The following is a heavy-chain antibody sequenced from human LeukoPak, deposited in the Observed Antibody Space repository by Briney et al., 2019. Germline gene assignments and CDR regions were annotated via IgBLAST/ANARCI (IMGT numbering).Heavy chain of an antibody. CDR2: IYTSGST. CDR3: ARNHCSGGTCRKYYFYYYGMDV. Sequence: SETLSLTCTVSGGSISSGSYYWSWIRQPAGKGLEWIGRIYTSGSTNYNPSLNSRVTMSVDTSKNQFSLKLTSVTAADTAVYHCARNHCSGGTCRKYYFYYYGMDVWGQGTTVTVSS. J-gene: IGHJ6*02. CDR1: GGSISSGSYY. D-gene: IGHD2-15*01. V-gene: IGHV4-61*02.